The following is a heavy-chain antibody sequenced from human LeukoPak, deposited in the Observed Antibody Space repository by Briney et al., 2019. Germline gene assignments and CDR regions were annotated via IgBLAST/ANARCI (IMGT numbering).Heavy chain of an antibody. J-gene: IGHJ5*02. Sequence: GGSLRLSCAASGFNFSSYWMSWVRRAPGKGLEWVANIKQDGSEKYYVDSVKGRFTISRDNAKNSLYLQMNSLRAEDTAVYYCARDSVPVVPAAIRFKINWFDPWGQGTLVTVSS. CDR3: ARDSVPVVPAAIRFKINWFDP. CDR1: GFNFSSYW. CDR2: IKQDGSEK. D-gene: IGHD2-2*02. V-gene: IGHV3-7*03.